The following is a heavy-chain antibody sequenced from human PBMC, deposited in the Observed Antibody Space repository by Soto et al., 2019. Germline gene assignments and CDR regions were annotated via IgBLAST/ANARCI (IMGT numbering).Heavy chain of an antibody. CDR1: GYSFTSYW. V-gene: IGHV5-51*01. CDR2: IYPGDSDT. CDR3: ARGGPLGARREDWFDP. D-gene: IGHD1-26*01. Sequence: GYSFTSYWIGWVRQMPGKGLEWMGIIYPGDSDTRYSPSFQGQVTISADKSISTAYLQWSSLKASDTAMYYCARGGPLGARREDWFDPWGQGTLVTVSS. J-gene: IGHJ5*02.